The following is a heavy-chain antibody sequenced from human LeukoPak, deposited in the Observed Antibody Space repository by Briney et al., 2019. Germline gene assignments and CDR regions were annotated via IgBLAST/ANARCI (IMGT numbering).Heavy chain of an antibody. CDR1: GFTFSSYA. Sequence: PGGSLRLSCAASGFTFSSYAMSWVRQAPGKGLEWVSAISGSGGSTYYADSVKGRFTISRDNAKNTLFLQMDNLRADDTAIYYCARESVRRISMRAKGYFDYWGRGTRVTVSS. CDR2: ISGSGGST. V-gene: IGHV3-23*01. J-gene: IGHJ4*02. CDR3: ARESVRRISMRAKGYFDY. D-gene: IGHD3-22*01.